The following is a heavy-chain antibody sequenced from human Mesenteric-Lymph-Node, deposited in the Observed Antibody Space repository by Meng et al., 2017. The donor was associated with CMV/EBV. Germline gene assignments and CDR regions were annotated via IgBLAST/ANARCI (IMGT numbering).Heavy chain of an antibody. CDR1: GFIFSTYS. Sequence: GESLKISCVVSGFIFSTYSMHWVRQAPGKGLEWVSYISSSSNYIYYADSVKGRFTISRDNARNSLYLQMNSLRAEDTAVYYCARVPRRDGYNPYFDYWGQGTLVTVSS. D-gene: IGHD5-24*01. J-gene: IGHJ4*02. CDR2: ISSSSNYI. CDR3: ARVPRRDGYNPYFDY. V-gene: IGHV3-21*05.